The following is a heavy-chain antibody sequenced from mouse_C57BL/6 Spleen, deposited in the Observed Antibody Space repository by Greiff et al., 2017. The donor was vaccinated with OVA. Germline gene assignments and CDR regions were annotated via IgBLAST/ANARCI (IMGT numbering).Heavy chain of an antibody. CDR1: GFTFSSYT. CDR2: ISGGGGNT. Sequence: EVKLVESGGGLVKPGGSLKLSCAASGFTFSSYTMSWVRQTPEKRLEWVATISGGGGNTYYPDSVKGRFTISRANAKNTLYRQMSSLRSEDTALYYCARLVEGFDYWGQGTTLTVSS. J-gene: IGHJ2*01. V-gene: IGHV5-9*01. CDR3: ARLVEGFDY.